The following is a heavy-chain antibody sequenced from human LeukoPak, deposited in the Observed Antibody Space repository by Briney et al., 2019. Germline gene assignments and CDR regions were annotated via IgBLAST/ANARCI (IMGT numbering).Heavy chain of an antibody. J-gene: IGHJ4*02. Sequence: PGGSLRLSCAASGFTFSDYYMSWIRQAPGKGLEWVSYISSSGSTIYYADSVKGRFTISRDNAKNSLYLQMNSLRAEDTAVYYCARGLGYCSSTSCYIKSFPLDYWGQGTLVTVSS. D-gene: IGHD2-2*02. CDR1: GFTFSDYY. CDR2: ISSSGSTI. CDR3: ARGLGYCSSTSCYIKSFPLDY. V-gene: IGHV3-11*04.